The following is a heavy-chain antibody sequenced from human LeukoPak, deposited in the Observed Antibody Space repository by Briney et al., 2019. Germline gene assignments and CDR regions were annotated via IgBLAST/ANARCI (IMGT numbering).Heavy chain of an antibody. V-gene: IGHV1-2*07. CDR2: INPNTGAT. D-gene: IGHD1-26*01. CDR1: GYTFTGYS. Sequence: ASVKVSCKASGYTFTGYSIHWVRQAPGQGLEWMGWINPNTGATYYAHKFQGRVTMTRDTSISTAPMELTSLTSDDTAVYYCAGPRAGSYPHWGQGTLITVSS. CDR3: AGPRAGSYPH. J-gene: IGHJ4*02.